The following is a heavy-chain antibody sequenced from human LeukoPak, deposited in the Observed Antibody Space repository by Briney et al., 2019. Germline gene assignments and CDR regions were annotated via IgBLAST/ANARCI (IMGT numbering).Heavy chain of an antibody. Sequence: RGSLRLSCAASGFTFSSYAMHWVRQAPGKGLEWVAVISYDGSNKYYADSVKGRFTISRDNSKNTLYLQMNSLRAEDTAVYYCARAPSKGRLRYLDWLLNCSYLDYWGQGTLVTVSS. CDR2: ISYDGSNK. V-gene: IGHV3-30*04. CDR3: ARAPSKGRLRYLDWLLNCSYLDY. D-gene: IGHD3-9*01. J-gene: IGHJ4*02. CDR1: GFTFSSYA.